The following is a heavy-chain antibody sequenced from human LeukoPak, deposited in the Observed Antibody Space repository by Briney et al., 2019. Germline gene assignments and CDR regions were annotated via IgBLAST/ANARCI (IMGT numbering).Heavy chain of an antibody. V-gene: IGHV5-51*01. J-gene: IGHJ5*02. Sequence: GESLKISCKGSGYSFTNYWIGWVRQMPGKGLEWMGIIYSRDSNTIYSPSFQGQVTISVDTSINTAYLQWISLKASDTAMYYCARHPIAAGGAYNWFDPWGQGTLVTVSS. CDR2: IYSRDSNT. CDR3: ARHPIAAGGAYNWFDP. D-gene: IGHD6-13*01. CDR1: GYSFTNYW.